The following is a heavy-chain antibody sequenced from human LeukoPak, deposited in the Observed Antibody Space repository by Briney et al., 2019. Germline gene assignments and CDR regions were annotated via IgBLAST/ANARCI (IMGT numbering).Heavy chain of an antibody. J-gene: IGHJ1*01. Sequence: PGGSLRLSCAASGFTFSSYSMNWVRQAPGKGLEWVSYISSSSSTIYYADSVKGRFTISRDNAKNSLYLQMNSLRAEDTAVYYCASLDYGDYLFQHWGQGTLVTVSS. CDR1: GFTFSSYS. D-gene: IGHD4-17*01. CDR3: ASLDYGDYLFQH. CDR2: ISSSSSTI. V-gene: IGHV3-48*01.